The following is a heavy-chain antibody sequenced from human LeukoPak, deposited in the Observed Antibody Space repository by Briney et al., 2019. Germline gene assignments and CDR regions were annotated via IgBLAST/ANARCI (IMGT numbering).Heavy chain of an antibody. Sequence: SETLSLTCTVSRGSISSTTYYWDWIRQPPGKGLEWIGSIYYSGSTNYNPSLKSRVTISVDTSKNQFSLKLSSVTAADTAVYYCARDRDYYDSSGYRWFDPWGQGTLVTVSS. V-gene: IGHV4-39*07. CDR3: ARDRDYYDSSGYRWFDP. CDR2: IYYSGST. D-gene: IGHD3-22*01. J-gene: IGHJ5*02. CDR1: RGSISSTTYY.